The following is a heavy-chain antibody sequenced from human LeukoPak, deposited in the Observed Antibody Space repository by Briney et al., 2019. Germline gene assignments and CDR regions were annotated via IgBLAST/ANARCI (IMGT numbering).Heavy chain of an antibody. J-gene: IGHJ6*03. Sequence: SVKVSCKASGGTFSSYAISWVRQAPGQGLEWMGGIIPIFGTANYAQKFQGRVTITADKSTRTAYMELSSLRSEDTAVYYCARGNHTYYYYYMDVWGKGTTVTVSS. D-gene: IGHD1-14*01. CDR2: IIPIFGTA. CDR3: ARGNHTYYYYYMDV. V-gene: IGHV1-69*06. CDR1: GGTFSSYA.